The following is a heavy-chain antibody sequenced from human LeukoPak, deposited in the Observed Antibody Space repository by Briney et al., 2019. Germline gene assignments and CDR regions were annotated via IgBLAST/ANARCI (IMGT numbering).Heavy chain of an antibody. J-gene: IGHJ4*02. D-gene: IGHD3-10*01. CDR2: IYYSGSTNY. V-gene: IGHV4-59*08. Sequence: PSETLSLTCIVSGGSISNYYWSWIRQPPGKGLEWIGYIYYSGSTNYNYNPSLKSRVTISVDTSKNRLSLKLCSVTAADTAVYYCARSYGSGTMKFDYWGQGTLVTVSS. CDR3: ARSYGSGTMKFDY. CDR1: GGSISNYY.